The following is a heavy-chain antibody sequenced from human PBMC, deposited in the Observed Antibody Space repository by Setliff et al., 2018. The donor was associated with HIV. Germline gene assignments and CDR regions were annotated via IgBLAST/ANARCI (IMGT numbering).Heavy chain of an antibody. V-gene: IGHV1-46*01. Sequence: ASVKVSCKASGYTFTNYDINWVRQATGQALEWMGIINPGGGNTRYAQRFQGRVSMTRDTSTSTVYMELSSLRSEDTAVYYCARDYFDSSAYHYGFGAFDIWGQGTMVTVSS. D-gene: IGHD3-22*01. J-gene: IGHJ3*02. CDR3: ARDYFDSSAYHYGFGAFDI. CDR2: INPGGGNT. CDR1: GYTFTNYD.